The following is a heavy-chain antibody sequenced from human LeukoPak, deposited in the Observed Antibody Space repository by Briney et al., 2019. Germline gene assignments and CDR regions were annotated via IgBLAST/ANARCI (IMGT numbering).Heavy chain of an antibody. CDR3: AALWDTRGGYFDY. CDR1: GFTFTSSA. D-gene: IGHD3-10*01. V-gene: IGHV1-58*02. Sequence: SVKVSCKASGFTFTSSAMQWVRQDRGQRLEWIGWIVVGSGNTNYAQKFQERVTITRDMSTSTAYMELSSLRSEDTAVYYCAALWDTRGGYFDYWGQGTLVTVSS. J-gene: IGHJ4*02. CDR2: IVVGSGNT.